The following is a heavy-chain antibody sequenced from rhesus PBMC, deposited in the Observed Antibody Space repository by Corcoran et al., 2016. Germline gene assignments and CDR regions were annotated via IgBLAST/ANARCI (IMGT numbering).Heavy chain of an antibody. CDR3: VRSGVGGAFDF. Sequence: QLQLQESGPGLVKPSETLSVTCAVSGGSISSSYWSWIRQAPGKGLEWVGYNYGSGSSTNDNPSLESRVTLSVDTSKNQVSLKLSSVTAADTAVYYCVRSGVGGAFDFWGQGLRVTVSS. J-gene: IGHJ3*01. CDR1: GGSISSSY. D-gene: IGHD2-21*01. CDR2: NYGSGSST. V-gene: IGHV4-169*01.